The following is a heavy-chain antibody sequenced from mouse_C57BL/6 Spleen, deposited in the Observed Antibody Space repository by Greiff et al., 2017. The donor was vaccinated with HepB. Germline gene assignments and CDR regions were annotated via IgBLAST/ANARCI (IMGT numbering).Heavy chain of an antibody. V-gene: IGHV5-4*01. D-gene: IGHD1-1*01. CDR2: ISDGGSYT. CDR1: GFTFSSYA. J-gene: IGHJ1*03. CDR3: ARDRYYGLYWYFDV. Sequence: EVKLVESGGGLVKPGGSLKLSCAASGFTFSSYAMSWVRQTPEKRLEWVATISDGGSYTYYPDNVKGRFTISRDNAKNNLYLQMSHLKSEDTAMYYCARDRYYGLYWYFDVWGTGTTVTVSS.